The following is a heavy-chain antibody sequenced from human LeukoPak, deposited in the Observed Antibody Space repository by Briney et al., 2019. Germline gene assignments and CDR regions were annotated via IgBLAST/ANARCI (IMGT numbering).Heavy chain of an antibody. J-gene: IGHJ4*02. CDR3: VVGGGIY. V-gene: IGHV3-74*01. D-gene: IGHD1-26*01. Sequence: GGSLRLSCAASGFTFSSYWMHWVRQAPGKGLVWVSRINSDGSSTSYADSVKGRFTISRDNARNTLHLQMNSLRADDTAVYYCVVGGGIYWGQGTLVTVS. CDR1: GFTFSSYW. CDR2: INSDGSST.